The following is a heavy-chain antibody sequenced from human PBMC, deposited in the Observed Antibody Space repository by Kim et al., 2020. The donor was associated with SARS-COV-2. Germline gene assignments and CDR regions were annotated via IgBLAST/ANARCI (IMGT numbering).Heavy chain of an antibody. CDR2: INPNSGGT. V-gene: IGHV1-2*05. CDR3: ARGSTTGQLVQWLGRWYGMDV. Sequence: ASVKVSCKASGYTFTGYYMRWVRQAPGQGLEWMGRINPNSGGTNYAQKFQGRVTMTRDTSISTAYMELSRLRSDDTVVYYCARGSTTGQLVQWLGRWYGMDVWGQGTTVTVSS. CDR1: GYTFTGYY. D-gene: IGHD6-13*01. J-gene: IGHJ6*02.